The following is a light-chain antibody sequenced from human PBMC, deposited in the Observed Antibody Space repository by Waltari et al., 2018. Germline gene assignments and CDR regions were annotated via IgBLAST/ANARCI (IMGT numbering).Light chain of an antibody. CDR3: QQYDNVPPYS. J-gene: IGKJ2*03. CDR1: QDISHY. Sequence: DIQMTQSPFSLSASVGDRVTITCQASQDISHYLNWYQQRPGKAPKLLIYDASNLETGVPSRFSGSGSGTDFTFTISSLQPEDMATYYCQQYDNVPPYSFGQGTKLEIK. CDR2: DAS. V-gene: IGKV1-33*01.